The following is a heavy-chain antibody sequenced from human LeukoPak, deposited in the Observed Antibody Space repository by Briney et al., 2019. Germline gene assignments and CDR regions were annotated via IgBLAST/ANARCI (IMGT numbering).Heavy chain of an antibody. CDR1: GFTFSSYS. Sequence: PGGSLRLSCAASGFTFSSYSMNWVRQAPGKGLEWVSYISSSSSTIYYADSVKGRFTISRDNAKNLLYLQMNSLRDEDTAVYYCARVSADDFWSGYANPLRYFDWFFDYWGQGTLVTVSS. CDR2: ISSSSSTI. CDR3: ARVSADDFWSGYANPLRYFDWFFDY. V-gene: IGHV3-48*02. J-gene: IGHJ4*02. D-gene: IGHD3-3*01.